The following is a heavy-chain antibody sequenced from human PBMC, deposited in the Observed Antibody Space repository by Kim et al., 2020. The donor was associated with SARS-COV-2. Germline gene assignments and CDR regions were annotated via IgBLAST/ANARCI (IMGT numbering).Heavy chain of an antibody. V-gene: IGHV5-51*01. CDR1: GYSFTSYW. D-gene: IGHD5-12*01. CDR2: IYPGDSDT. CDR3: ARQGRRWLQSPTGYYYYMDV. J-gene: IGHJ6*03. Sequence: GESLQISCKGSGYSFTSYWIGWVRQMPGKGLEWMGIIYPGDSDTRYSPSFQGQVTISADKSIRTAYLQWSSLKASDTAMYYCARQGRRWLQSPTGYYYYMDVWGKGTTVTVSS.